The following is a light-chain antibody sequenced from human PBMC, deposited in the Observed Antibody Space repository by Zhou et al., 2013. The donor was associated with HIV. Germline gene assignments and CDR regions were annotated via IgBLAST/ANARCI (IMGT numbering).Light chain of an antibody. Sequence: DIQMTQSPSSLSASIGDRVTITCRASQTISRYLNWYQQKPGKAPKLLIYDASSVQSGVPSRFTGSGSGTDFTLTISSLQPEDFATYYCQQSYIAPLTFGGGTKVEIK. CDR3: QQSYIAPLT. V-gene: IGKV1-39*01. CDR1: QTISRY. J-gene: IGKJ4*01. CDR2: DAS.